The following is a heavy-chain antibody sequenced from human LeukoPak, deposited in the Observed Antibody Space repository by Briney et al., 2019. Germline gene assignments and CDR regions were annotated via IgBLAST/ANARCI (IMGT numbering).Heavy chain of an antibody. V-gene: IGHV4-61*02. CDR2: IYTSGST. D-gene: IGHD6-13*01. CDR1: GGSISSTNYY. J-gene: IGHJ4*02. Sequence: PSETLSLTCTVSGGSISSTNYYWSWIRQPAGKGLEWIGRIYTSGSTNYNPSFKSRVAISVDTSKNQFSLKISSATAADTAVYYCARDWGIAAATPYYFDHWGQGILVTVSS. CDR3: ARDWGIAAATPYYFDH.